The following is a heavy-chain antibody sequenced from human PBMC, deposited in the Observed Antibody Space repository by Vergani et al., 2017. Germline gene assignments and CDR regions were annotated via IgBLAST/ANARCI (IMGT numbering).Heavy chain of an antibody. CDR3: ATSYCSGGSCSYYYYGMDV. J-gene: IGHJ6*02. Sequence: QVQLVQSGAEVKKPGASVKVSCKASGYTFTSYGISWVRQAPGQGLEWMGGIIPIFGTANYAQKFQGRVTMTEDTSTDTAYMELSSLRSEDTAVYYCATSYCSGGSCSYYYYGMDVWGQGTTVTVSS. CDR1: GYTFTSYG. V-gene: IGHV1-69*06. CDR2: IIPIFGTA. D-gene: IGHD2-15*01.